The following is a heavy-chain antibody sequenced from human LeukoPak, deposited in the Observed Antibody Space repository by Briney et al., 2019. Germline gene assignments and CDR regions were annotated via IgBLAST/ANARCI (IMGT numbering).Heavy chain of an antibody. D-gene: IGHD2-2*01. CDR2: ISWNSGSI. V-gene: IGHV3-9*01. CDR3: AKDWGQLDAFDI. CDR1: GFTFDDYA. Sequence: GGSLRLSCAASGFTFDDYAMHWVRQAPGKGLEWVSGISWNSGSIGYADSVKGRFTISRDNAKNSLYLQMNSLRAEDTALYYCAKDWGQLDAFDIWGQGTMVTVSS. J-gene: IGHJ3*02.